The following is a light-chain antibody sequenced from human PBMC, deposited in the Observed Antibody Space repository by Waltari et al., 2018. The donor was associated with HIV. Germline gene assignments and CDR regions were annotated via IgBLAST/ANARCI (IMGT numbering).Light chain of an antibody. CDR1: QSVSSY. V-gene: IGKV3-11*01. CDR2: DTS. J-gene: IGKJ4*01. CDR3: QQRYNWPLT. Sequence: ETVLTQSPATLSLSPGERATLSCRASQSVSSYLAWYQQKPGQAPRLLIFDTSNRATGIPARFSGSGSGTDFTLTISSLEPEDFAVYYCQQRYNWPLTFGGGTRVGI.